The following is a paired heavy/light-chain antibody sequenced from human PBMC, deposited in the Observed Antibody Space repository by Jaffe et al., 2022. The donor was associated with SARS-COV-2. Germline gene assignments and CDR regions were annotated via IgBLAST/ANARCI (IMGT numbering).Light chain of an antibody. CDR2: DVN. J-gene: IGLJ2*01. Sequence: QSALTQPASVSGSPGQSITISCTGTSSDIGAYNYVSWYQQHPGKAPKLMIYDVNNRPSGVSSRFSGSKSGNTASLTISGLQAEDEADYHCSSYTTTTTLIFGGGTKLTVL. CDR1: SSDIGAYNY. CDR3: SSYTTTTTLI. V-gene: IGLV2-14*01.
Heavy chain of an antibody. CDR1: GFTFSSYG. V-gene: IGHV3-23*01. D-gene: IGHD3-16*01. CDR2: ISGSGAIA. Sequence: EVQLLESGGGLVQPGGSLRLSCAASGFTFSSYGMTWVRQAPGKGLGWVSTISGSGAIAYYADSVKGRFTISRDNSKNILNLEMNSLRVEDTAVYYCAKGGAFRAPGEWFDPWGQGTLVTVSS. CDR3: AKGGAFRAPGEWFDP. J-gene: IGHJ5*02.